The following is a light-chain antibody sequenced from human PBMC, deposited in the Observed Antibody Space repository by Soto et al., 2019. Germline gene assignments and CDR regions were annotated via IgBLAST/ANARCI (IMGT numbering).Light chain of an antibody. J-gene: IGKJ1*01. CDR1: QSGYIN. CDR3: QHYNNWPPGT. Sequence: VMTQSPATLSVSPGERATLSCRASQSGYINLAWYQQKPGQAPRLLMYGASTRATGIPARFSGSGSGTDFTLTITSLQSEDVAIYYCQHYNNWPPGTFGQGTKVEIK. V-gene: IGKV3-15*01. CDR2: GAS.